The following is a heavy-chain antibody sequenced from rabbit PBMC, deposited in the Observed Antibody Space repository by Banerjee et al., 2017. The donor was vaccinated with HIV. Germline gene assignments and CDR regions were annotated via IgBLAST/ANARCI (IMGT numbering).Heavy chain of an antibody. CDR3: ARDGTGGSYFAL. V-gene: IGHV1S7*01. CDR2: TEPIFGTT. Sequence: QLKETGGGLVQPGGSLTLSCKASGFDFSSYYMTWVRQAPGKGLEWIGLTEPIFGTTYYASWVNGRFTISSHNAQNTLYLQLKSLTAADTATYFCARDGTGGSYFALWGPGTLVTVS. D-gene: IGHD8-1*01. J-gene: IGHJ6*01. CDR1: GFDFSSYY.